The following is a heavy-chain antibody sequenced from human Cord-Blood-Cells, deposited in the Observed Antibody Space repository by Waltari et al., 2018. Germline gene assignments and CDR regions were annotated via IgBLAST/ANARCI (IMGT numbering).Heavy chain of an antibody. CDR2: INAGNGNT. CDR1: GYTFPSYA. J-gene: IGHJ4*02. CDR3: ARVCGGDCYEFFDY. V-gene: IGHV1-3*01. D-gene: IGHD2-21*01. Sequence: QVQLVQSGAEVKKPGASVKASCKASGYTFPSYAMHWVRQAPGQRREWMGWINAGNGNTKYSQKFQGRVTITRDTSASTAYMELSSLRSEDTAVYYCARVCGGDCYEFFDYWGQGTLVTVSS.